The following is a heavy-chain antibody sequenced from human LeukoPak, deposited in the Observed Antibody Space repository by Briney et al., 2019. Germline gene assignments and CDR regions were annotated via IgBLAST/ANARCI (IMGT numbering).Heavy chain of an antibody. CDR1: GFTFSSYE. CDR2: ISSSGSTI. Sequence: GVSLRLSCAASGFTFSSYEMNWVRQAPGKGLEWVSYISSSGSTIYYADSVKGRFTISRDNAKNSLYLQMNSLRAEDTAVYYCARLYCSGGSCYRSFDYWGQGTLVTVSS. D-gene: IGHD2-15*01. J-gene: IGHJ4*02. CDR3: ARLYCSGGSCYRSFDY. V-gene: IGHV3-48*03.